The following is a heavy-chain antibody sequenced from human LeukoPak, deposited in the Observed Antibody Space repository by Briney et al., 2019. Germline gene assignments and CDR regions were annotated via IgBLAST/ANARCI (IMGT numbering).Heavy chain of an antibody. V-gene: IGHV3-21*01. D-gene: IGHD2-2*01. CDR2: ISSSSSYI. Sequence: GGSLRLSCAASGFTFTTYSMNRVRQAPGKGLEWVSSISSSSSYIYYADSVKGRFTISRDNAKNSLYLQMNSLRAEDTAVYYCARGQGRYCSSTSCSNVYYYYMDVWGKGTTVTVSS. J-gene: IGHJ6*03. CDR1: GFTFTTYS. CDR3: ARGQGRYCSSTSCSNVYYYYMDV.